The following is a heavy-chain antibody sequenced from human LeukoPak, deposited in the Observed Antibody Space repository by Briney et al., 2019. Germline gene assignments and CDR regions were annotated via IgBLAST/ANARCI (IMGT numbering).Heavy chain of an antibody. CDR2: INHSGST. CDR1: GGSFSGYF. Sequence: SETLSLTCAVYGGSFSGYFWSWIRQPPGKGLEWIGEINHSGSTNYNPSLKSRVTISVDTSKNQFSLELSSVTAADTAVYYCARHLRSGAVDYWSQGTLVTVSS. D-gene: IGHD4-17*01. V-gene: IGHV4-34*01. CDR3: ARHLRSGAVDY. J-gene: IGHJ4*02.